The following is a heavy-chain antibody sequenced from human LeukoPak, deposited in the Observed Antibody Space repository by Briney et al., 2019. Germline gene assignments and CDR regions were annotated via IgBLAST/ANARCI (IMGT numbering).Heavy chain of an antibody. D-gene: IGHD3-16*02. V-gene: IGHV1-2*02. J-gene: IGHJ4*02. CDR2: INPNSGGT. Sequence: ASVKVSCKASGYTFTGYYMHWVRQAPGQGLGWTGWINPNSGGTNYAQKFQGRVTMTRDTSISTAYMELSRLRSDDTAVYYCARGYHDYVWGSYRSDYWGQGTLVTVSS. CDR3: ARGYHDYVWGSYRSDY. CDR1: GYTFTGYY.